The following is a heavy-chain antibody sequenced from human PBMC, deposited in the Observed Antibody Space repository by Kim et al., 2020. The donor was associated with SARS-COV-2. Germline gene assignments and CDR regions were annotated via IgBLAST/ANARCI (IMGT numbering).Heavy chain of an antibody. Sequence: GGSLRLSCAASGFTFSGYWMHWVRQAPGKGLVWVSRINSDGSTTNYADSVKGRFTISRDNAKNTLYLQMNSLRADDTAVYYCASSLVRDGFWGQGTLVTVSS. V-gene: IGHV3-74*01. CDR2: INSDGSTT. D-gene: IGHD3-10*01. CDR1: GFTFSGYW. CDR3: ASSLVRDGF. J-gene: IGHJ4*02.